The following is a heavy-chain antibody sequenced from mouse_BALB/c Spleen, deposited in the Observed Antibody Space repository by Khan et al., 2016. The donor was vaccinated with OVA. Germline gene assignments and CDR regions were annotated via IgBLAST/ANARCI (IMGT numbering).Heavy chain of an antibody. CDR3: ARTARIKY. D-gene: IGHD1-2*01. V-gene: IGHV3-1*02. CDR1: GYSITSGYG. Sequence: EVQLQESGPGLVKPSQSLSLTCTVTGYSITSGYGWNWIRQFPGNKLEWMGYISYSGSTNYNPSLNSRISITRDTSKNQFFLQLNSVTSEDTATYYCARTARIKYWGQGTTLTVSS. CDR2: ISYSGST. J-gene: IGHJ2*01.